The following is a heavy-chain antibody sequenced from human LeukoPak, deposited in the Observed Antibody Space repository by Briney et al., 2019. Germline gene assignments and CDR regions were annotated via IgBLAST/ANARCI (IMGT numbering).Heavy chain of an antibody. D-gene: IGHD5-24*01. CDR1: GYSISSGYY. V-gene: IGHV4-38-2*02. CDR2: IYHSGIT. Sequence: PSETLSLTCIVSGYSISSGYYWGWIRQPPGKGLEWIGNIYHSGITYYNLYNPSLKSRVIISVDTSKNHFSLKLSSVTAADTAVYYCARHGFSGYYMDVWGKGTTVTISS. J-gene: IGHJ6*03. CDR3: ARHGFSGYYMDV.